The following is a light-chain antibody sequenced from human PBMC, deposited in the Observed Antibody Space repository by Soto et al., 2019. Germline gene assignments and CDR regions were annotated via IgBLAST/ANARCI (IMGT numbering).Light chain of an antibody. CDR1: QSISSY. CDR3: QQANSFPPD. V-gene: IGKV1-39*01. CDR2: AAS. J-gene: IGKJ5*01. Sequence: DIQMTQSPSSLSASVGDRVTITCRASQSISSYLNWYQQKPGKAPKLLIYAASSLQSGVPSRFSGSGSGTDFTLTISSLQPEDFATYYCQQANSFPPDFGQGTRLEIK.